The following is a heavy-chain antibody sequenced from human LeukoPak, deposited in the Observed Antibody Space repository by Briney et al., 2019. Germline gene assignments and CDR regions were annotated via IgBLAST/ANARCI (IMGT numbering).Heavy chain of an antibody. Sequence: GGSLRLSCTASGFTFGDYAMSWVRQAPGKGLEWVGFIRSKAYGGTTEYAASVKGRFTISRDDSKSIACLQMNSLKTEDTAVYYCTRGLEILYYYYYMDVWGKGTTVTVSS. V-gene: IGHV3-49*04. CDR3: TRGLEILYYYYYMDV. CDR1: GFTFGDYA. J-gene: IGHJ6*03. D-gene: IGHD5-24*01. CDR2: IRSKAYGGTT.